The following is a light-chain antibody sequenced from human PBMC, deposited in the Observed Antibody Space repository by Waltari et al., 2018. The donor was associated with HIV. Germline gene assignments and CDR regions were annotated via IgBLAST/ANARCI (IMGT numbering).Light chain of an antibody. CDR3: SSYACSTVI. V-gene: IGLV2-8*01. CDR2: EVT. Sequence: QSALTQPPSASGSPGQSVTISCTGTSTDVGAYNYVSWYQQHSGEAPKLIIYEVTKRPSGVPGRFSGSKSGNTASLTVSGLQAEDEADFYCSSYACSTVIFGGGTKLTVL. CDR1: STDVGAYNY. J-gene: IGLJ2*01.